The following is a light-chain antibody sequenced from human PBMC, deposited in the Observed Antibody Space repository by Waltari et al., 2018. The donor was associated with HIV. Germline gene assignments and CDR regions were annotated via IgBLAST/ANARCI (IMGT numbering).Light chain of an antibody. CDR2: DTS. J-gene: IGKJ1*01. V-gene: IGKV3-15*01. CDR1: QSVSSN. Sequence: EIVMTQSPATLSVSPGERATLSCKASQSVSSNLAWYQQRPGQAPRLLIFDTSSRATSIPARFSGTGSGTEFTLTISDLQSEDFAVYYCQQYNNWPPWTFGQGTKVEI. CDR3: QQYNNWPPWT.